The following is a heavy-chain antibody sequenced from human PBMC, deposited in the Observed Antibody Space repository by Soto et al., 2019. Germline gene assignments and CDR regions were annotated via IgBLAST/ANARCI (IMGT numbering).Heavy chain of an antibody. J-gene: IGHJ5*01. Sequence: SETLSLTCTVSGDSIISSDFYWGWVRQPPGKGLEWIGSIFYLGSSYYNPSLKSRVTMSVDTSKNQFSLRLRSVTAADTALYFCTRHSLALRKNNWFDPWGQGIMVTVSS. V-gene: IGHV4-39*01. CDR1: GDSIISSDFY. CDR3: TRHSLALRKNNWFDP. D-gene: IGHD3-3*02. CDR2: IFYLGSS.